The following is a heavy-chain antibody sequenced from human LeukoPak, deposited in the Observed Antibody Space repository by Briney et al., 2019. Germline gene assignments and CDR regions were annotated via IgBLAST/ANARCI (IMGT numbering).Heavy chain of an antibody. J-gene: IGHJ4*02. CDR3: ARRYCSSTSCLIDY. CDR1: GFSFSSYE. D-gene: IGHD2-2*01. V-gene: IGHV3-48*03. CDR2: ISSSGTTI. Sequence: GGSLRLSCAASGFSFSSYEMNWVRQAPGKGLEWVSYISSSGTTIYYADSVKGRFTISRDNAKNSLYLQMNSLRAEDTAVYYCARRYCSSTSCLIDYWGQGTLVTVSS.